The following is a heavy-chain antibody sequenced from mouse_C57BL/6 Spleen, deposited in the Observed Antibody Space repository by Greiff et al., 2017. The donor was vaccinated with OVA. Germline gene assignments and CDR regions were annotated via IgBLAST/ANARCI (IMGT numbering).Heavy chain of an antibody. CDR1: GYSFTSGYY. Sequence: EVKLVESGPGLVKPSQSLSLTCSVTGYSFTSGYYWNWIRQLPGNKLEWMGYISYDGSNNYNPSLKNRISITCDTSKNQFFLKLNSVTTEDTAAYYCTTLTTDYFDYWGQGTTLTVSS. V-gene: IGHV3-6*01. CDR3: TTLTTDYFDY. J-gene: IGHJ2*01. D-gene: IGHD2-12*01. CDR2: ISYDGSN.